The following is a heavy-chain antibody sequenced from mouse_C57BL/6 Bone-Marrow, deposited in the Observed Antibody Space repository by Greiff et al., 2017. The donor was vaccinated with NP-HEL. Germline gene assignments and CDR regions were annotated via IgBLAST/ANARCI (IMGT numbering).Heavy chain of an antibody. J-gene: IGHJ3*01. CDR2: ISIGGGCT. CDR1: GFTFSDYY. Sequence: DVMLVESGGGLVQPGGSLKLSCAASGFTFSDYYMYWVRQTPEQRLEWVAYISIGGGCTYYPAPVKGRFPISRDNAKNTQYLQMSRLKSEDTAMYNWARHYSNYGEFAYWGQGTLVTVSA. V-gene: IGHV5-12*01. CDR3: ARHYSNYGEFAY. D-gene: IGHD2-5*01.